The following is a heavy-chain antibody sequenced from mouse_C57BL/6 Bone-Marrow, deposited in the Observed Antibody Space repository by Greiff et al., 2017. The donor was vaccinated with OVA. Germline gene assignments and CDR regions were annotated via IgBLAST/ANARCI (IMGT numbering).Heavy chain of an antibody. D-gene: IGHD1-1*01. J-gene: IGHJ3*01. CDR2: IHPNSGST. CDR1: GYTFTSYW. CDR3: ARAGALITTVVAKGFAY. Sequence: QVQLKQPGAELVKPGASVKLSCKASGYTFTSYWMHWVKQRPGQGLEWIGMIHPNSGSTNYNEKFKSKATLTVDKSSSTAYMQLSSLTSEDSAVYYRARAGALITTVVAKGFAYWGQGTLVTVSA. V-gene: IGHV1-64*01.